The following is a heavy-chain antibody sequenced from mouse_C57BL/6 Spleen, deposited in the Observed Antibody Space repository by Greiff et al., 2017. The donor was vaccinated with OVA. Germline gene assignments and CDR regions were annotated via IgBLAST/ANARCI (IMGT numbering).Heavy chain of an antibody. CDR1: GYTFTDYN. CDR2: INPNNGGT. CDR3: ARRLSYGGYFDV. Sequence: EVQLQQSGPELVKPGASVKIPCKASGYTFTDYNMDWVKQSHGKSLEWIGDINPNNGGTIYNQKFKGKATLTVDKSSSTAYMELRSLTSEDTAVYYCARRLSYGGYFDVWGTGTTVTVSS. D-gene: IGHD1-2*01. V-gene: IGHV1-18*01. J-gene: IGHJ1*03.